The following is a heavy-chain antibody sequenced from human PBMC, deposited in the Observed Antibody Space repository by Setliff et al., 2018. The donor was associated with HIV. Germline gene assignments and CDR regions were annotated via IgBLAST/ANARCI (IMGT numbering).Heavy chain of an antibody. CDR1: GGSVSSDTNY. CDR2: IHYGGGT. Sequence: SETLSLTCTVSGGSVSSDTNYWVWIRQSPGKGLEWIGHIHYGGGTYYNPSLESRVSISRDTSKNQFSLNLRDVTAGDTALYYCARAVIRREDRGMWTKLWSAPNHMDVWGKGITVTVSS. D-gene: IGHD3-10*01. CDR3: ARAVIRREDRGMWTKLWSAPNHMDV. J-gene: IGHJ6*03. V-gene: IGHV4-61*01.